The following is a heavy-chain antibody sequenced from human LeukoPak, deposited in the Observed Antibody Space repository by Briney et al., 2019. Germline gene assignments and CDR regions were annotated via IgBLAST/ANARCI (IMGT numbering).Heavy chain of an antibody. J-gene: IGHJ5*02. Sequence: SETLSLTCTVSGGSISSSSYYWGWIRQPPGKGLEWIGSIYYSGSTYYNPSLKSRVTISVDTSKNQFSLKLSSVTAADTAVYYCARQGSVLRYFDWLYHNWFDPWGQGTLVTVSS. CDR1: GGSISSSSYY. V-gene: IGHV4-39*01. CDR3: ARQGSVLRYFDWLYHNWFDP. CDR2: IYYSGST. D-gene: IGHD3-9*01.